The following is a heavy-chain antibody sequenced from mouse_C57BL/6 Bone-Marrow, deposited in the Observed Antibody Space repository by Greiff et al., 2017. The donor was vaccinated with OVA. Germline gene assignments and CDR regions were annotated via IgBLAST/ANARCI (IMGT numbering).Heavy chain of an antibody. CDR1: GFTFSSYG. CDR3: ARHGGNY. V-gene: IGHV5-6*01. J-gene: IGHJ2*01. CDR2: ISSGGSYT. Sequence: EVKLMESGGDLVKPGGSLKLSCAASGFTFSSYGMSWVRQTPDKRLEWVATISSGGSYTYYPDSVKGRFTISRDNAKNTLYLQMSSLKSEDTAMYYCARHGGNYLGQGTTLTVSS.